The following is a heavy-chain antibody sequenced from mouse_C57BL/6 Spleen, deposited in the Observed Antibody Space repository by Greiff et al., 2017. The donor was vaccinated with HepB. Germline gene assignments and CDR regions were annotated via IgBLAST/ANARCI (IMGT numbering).Heavy chain of an antibody. J-gene: IGHJ1*03. Sequence: VQLQQSGPELVKPGASVKIPCKASGYTFTDYNMDWVKQSHGKSLEWIGDINPNNGGTIYNQKFKGKATLTVDKSSSTAYMELRSLTSEDTAVYYCGRFDYDEGWYFDVWCTGTPAIVSS. D-gene: IGHD2-4*01. V-gene: IGHV1-18*01. CDR1: GYTFTDYN. CDR2: INPNNGGT. CDR3: GRFDYDEGWYFDV.